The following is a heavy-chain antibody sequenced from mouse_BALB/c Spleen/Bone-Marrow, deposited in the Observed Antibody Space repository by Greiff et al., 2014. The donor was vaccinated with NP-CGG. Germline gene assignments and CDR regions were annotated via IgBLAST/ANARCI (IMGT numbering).Heavy chain of an antibody. V-gene: IGHV1-69*02. Sequence: QVQLQQSGAELVKPGAPVKLSCKASGYTFTSYWMKWVKQRPGRGLEWIGRIDPSDSETHYNQKFKDKATLTVDKSSSTAYIQLSSLTSEDSAVYYCARNWVYFDYWGQGTTLTVSS. CDR3: ARNWVYFDY. CDR2: IDPSDSET. CDR1: GYTFTSYW. D-gene: IGHD4-1*01. J-gene: IGHJ2*01.